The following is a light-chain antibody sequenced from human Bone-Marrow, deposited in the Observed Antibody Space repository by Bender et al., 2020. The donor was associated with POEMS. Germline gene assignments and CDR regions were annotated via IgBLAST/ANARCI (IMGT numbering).Light chain of an antibody. V-gene: IGLV3-25*02. CDR1: TLPKQY. CDR3: QTRDTSGTWV. Sequence: SSDLTQPPSVSVSPGQTATITCSGNTLPKQYNYWYQQRPGHSPILVIYKDTERPSVIPERFSGSTSGTTVTLTITGVQAEDEADYYCQTRDTSGTWVFGGGTKLTVL. CDR2: KDT. J-gene: IGLJ3*02.